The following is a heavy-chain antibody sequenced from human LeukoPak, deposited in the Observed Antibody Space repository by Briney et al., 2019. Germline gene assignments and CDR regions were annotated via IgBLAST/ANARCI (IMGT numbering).Heavy chain of an antibody. J-gene: IGHJ4*02. CDR1: GYTFSIYG. V-gene: IGHV1-8*02. Sequence: ASVKVSFKASGYTFSIYGISWVRQATGQGLEWMGWMNPNSGNTGYAQKFQGRVTMTRNTSISTAYMELSSLRSEDTAMYYCARGWGSGSYLKTGFDYWGQGTLVTVSS. CDR2: MNPNSGNT. CDR3: ARGWGSGSYLKTGFDY. D-gene: IGHD1-26*01.